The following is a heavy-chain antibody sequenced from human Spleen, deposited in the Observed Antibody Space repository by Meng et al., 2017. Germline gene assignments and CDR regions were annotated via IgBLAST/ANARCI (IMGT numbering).Heavy chain of an antibody. J-gene: IGHJ4*02. Sequence: QGRLVQVGAEVKKPGAPVKVSCKPTGYNFPDYYIHWVRRAPGQGLEWMGRINPKSGDTHYAQKFQARVTMTGDTSISTAYMELSGLRSDDTAMYYCARDEDISAAGKLFGDYWGQGTLVTVSS. CDR2: INPKSGDT. CDR1: GYNFPDYY. CDR3: ARDEDISAAGKLFGDY. D-gene: IGHD6-25*01. V-gene: IGHV1-2*06.